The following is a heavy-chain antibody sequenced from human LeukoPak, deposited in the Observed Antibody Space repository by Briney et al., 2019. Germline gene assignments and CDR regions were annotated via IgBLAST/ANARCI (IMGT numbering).Heavy chain of an antibody. V-gene: IGHV3-53*01. CDR3: AKAGDFSNYVGYYYYMDV. Sequence: GGSLRLSCAASGFTVSSNYMSWVRQAPGKGLEWVSVIYSGGSTYYADSVKGRFTISRDNSKNTLYLQMNSLRAEDTAVYYCAKAGDFSNYVGYYYYMDVWGKGTTVTVSS. J-gene: IGHJ6*03. CDR2: IYSGGST. D-gene: IGHD3-3*01. CDR1: GFTVSSNY.